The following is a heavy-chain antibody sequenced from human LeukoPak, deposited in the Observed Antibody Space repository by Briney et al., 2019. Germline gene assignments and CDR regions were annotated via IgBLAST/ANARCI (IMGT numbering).Heavy chain of an antibody. Sequence: GGSLRLSCAASGFTFSSYGMHWVRQAPGKGLEWVAVIWYDGSNKYYADSVKGRFTISRDNSKNMLYLQMNSLRAEDTAVYYCARQVVVAAPFDYWGQGTLVTVSS. D-gene: IGHD2-15*01. CDR2: IWYDGSNK. CDR1: GFTFSSYG. J-gene: IGHJ4*02. V-gene: IGHV3-33*01. CDR3: ARQVVVAAPFDY.